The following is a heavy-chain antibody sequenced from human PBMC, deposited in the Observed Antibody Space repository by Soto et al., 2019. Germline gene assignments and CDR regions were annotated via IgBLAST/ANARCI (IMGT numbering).Heavy chain of an antibody. CDR1: GYSFATYG. CDR3: AAEPIYYNDGSGYYPLGH. D-gene: IGHD3-22*01. V-gene: IGHV1-18*04. J-gene: IGHJ4*02. CDR2: ISAHNGDT. Sequence: ASVKVSCKASGYSFATYGFSWVRQAPGQGLECVGWISAHNGDTHYSQKFQGRVTLTTDTSTNTGYMELRSLTSDDTAVYFCAAEPIYYNDGSGYYPLGHWGQGTLVTVSS.